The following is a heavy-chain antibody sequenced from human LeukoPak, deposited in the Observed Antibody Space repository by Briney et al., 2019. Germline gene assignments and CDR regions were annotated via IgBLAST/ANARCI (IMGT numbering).Heavy chain of an antibody. V-gene: IGHV4-59*12. Sequence: SETLSLTCTVSGGSISGYYWSWIRQPPGKGLEWIGYIYYRGSTNYNPSLKSRVTISVDTSKNQFSLKLSSVTAADTAVYYCAFLIAAAGRGWFDPWGQGTLVTVSS. CDR2: IYYRGST. D-gene: IGHD6-13*01. J-gene: IGHJ5*02. CDR3: AFLIAAAGRGWFDP. CDR1: GGSISGYY.